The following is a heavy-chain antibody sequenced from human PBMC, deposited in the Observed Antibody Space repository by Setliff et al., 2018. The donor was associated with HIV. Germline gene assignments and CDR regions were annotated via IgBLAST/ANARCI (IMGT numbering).Heavy chain of an antibody. D-gene: IGHD3-10*01. CDR2: ISDTSATM. V-gene: IGHV3-48*01. Sequence: GGSLKLSCAASGFTFNTYTMNWVRQAPGKGLEWLSYISDTSATMSYADSVKGRFTISRDNAKNSLYLQMNSLRAEDTAVYYCARGNTMVTDFDYWSQGTLVTVSS. CDR3: ARGNTMVTDFDY. CDR1: GFTFNTYT. J-gene: IGHJ4*02.